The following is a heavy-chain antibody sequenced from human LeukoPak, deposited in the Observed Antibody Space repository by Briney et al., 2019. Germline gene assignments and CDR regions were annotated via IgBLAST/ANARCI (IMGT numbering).Heavy chain of an antibody. Sequence: GGSLRLSCAASGFTFSSYAMSWVRQAPGKGLEWVSAIRGSGGSTYYADSVKGRFTISRDNSKNTLYLQMNSLRAEDTAVYYCAKDQRFLEWLLWYWGQGTLVTVSS. D-gene: IGHD3-3*01. CDR1: GFTFSSYA. V-gene: IGHV3-23*01. CDR2: IRGSGGST. CDR3: AKDQRFLEWLLWY. J-gene: IGHJ4*02.